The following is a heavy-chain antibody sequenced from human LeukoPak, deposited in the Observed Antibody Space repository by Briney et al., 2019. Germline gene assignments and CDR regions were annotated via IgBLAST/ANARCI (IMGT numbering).Heavy chain of an antibody. CDR2: ICTSGST. J-gene: IGHJ5*02. Sequence: SDTLSLTCTVSGGSLSSYYWSWIRHPAAKGREGIGRICTSGSTNYNPSLKRRVTMSVDTSKNQFSLKLCSVRSADTAVYYCARDRLMVYAGPWSDPWGQGTLVTVSS. V-gene: IGHV4-4*07. CDR1: GGSLSSYY. CDR3: ARDRLMVYAGPWSDP. D-gene: IGHD2-8*01.